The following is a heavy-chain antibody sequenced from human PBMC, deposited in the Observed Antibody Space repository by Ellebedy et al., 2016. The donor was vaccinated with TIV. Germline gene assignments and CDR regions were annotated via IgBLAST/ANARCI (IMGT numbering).Heavy chain of an antibody. CDR2: IYHTGST. V-gene: IGHV4-38-2*02. J-gene: IGHJ5*02. CDR3: ARAPALPRGRFDT. Sequence: MPSETLSLTCSVSGYSISSGYCWGWIRQSPGKGLEWIGTIYHTGSTYYNPSLKSRVTVSVDPSKNQFSLNLNSVTAADTDVYYCARAPALPRGRFDTWGQGTLVTVSS. CDR1: GYSISSGYC.